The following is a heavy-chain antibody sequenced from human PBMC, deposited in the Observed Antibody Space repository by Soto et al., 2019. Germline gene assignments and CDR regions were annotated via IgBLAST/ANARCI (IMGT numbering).Heavy chain of an antibody. D-gene: IGHD6-13*01. J-gene: IGHJ5*02. CDR2: IYYSGST. CDR3: ASSAGGWFDP. CDR1: GGSISSSSYY. V-gene: IGHV4-39*01. Sequence: SETLSLTCTVAGGSISSSSYYCGWIRQPPGKGLEWIGSIYYSGSTYYNPSLKSRVTISVDTSKNQFSLKLSSVTAADTAVYYCASSAGGWFDPWGQGTLVTVSS.